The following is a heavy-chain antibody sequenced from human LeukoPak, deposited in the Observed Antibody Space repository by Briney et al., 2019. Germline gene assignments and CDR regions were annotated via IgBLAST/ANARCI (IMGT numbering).Heavy chain of an antibody. CDR2: IFYSGKT. D-gene: IGHD2-2*03. CDR1: NGSMTSDSYY. CDR3: ARLWIVATWFDA. Sequence: PSETLSLTCTVSNGSMTSDSYYWAWVRQPPGKGLEWIGTIFYSGKTYYSASLKSRVTVSLDTSRRNFSLRLSSVTAADTAVYYCARLWIVATWFDAWGQGALVTVSS. V-gene: IGHV4-39*02. J-gene: IGHJ5*02.